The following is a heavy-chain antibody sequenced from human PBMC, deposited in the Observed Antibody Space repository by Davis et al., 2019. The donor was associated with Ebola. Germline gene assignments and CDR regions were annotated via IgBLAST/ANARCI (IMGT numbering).Heavy chain of an antibody. CDR1: GGSISSYY. D-gene: IGHD6-19*01. CDR2: IYYSGST. Sequence: MPSETLSLTCTVSGGSISSYYWSWIRQPPGKGLEWIGYIYYSGSTYYNPSLKSRVTISVDTSKNQFSLKLSSVTAADTAVYYCARQIAVAGTSVWELLHSNWFDPWGQGTLVTVSS. V-gene: IGHV4-59*04. CDR3: ARQIAVAGTSVWELLHSNWFDP. J-gene: IGHJ5*02.